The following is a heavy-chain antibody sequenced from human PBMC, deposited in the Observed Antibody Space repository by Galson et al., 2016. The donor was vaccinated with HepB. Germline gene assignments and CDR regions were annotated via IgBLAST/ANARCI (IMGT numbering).Heavy chain of an antibody. D-gene: IGHD2-15*01. V-gene: IGHV3-33*01. CDR2: VWSDGIQK. CDR1: EFTFSRYG. J-gene: IGHJ4*02. CDR3: ARGQGYCSGGTCHGIDY. Sequence: SLRLSCAASEFTFSRYGIHWVRQARGKGLDWVAVVWSDGIQKYSADSVKGRFTISRDNSKNTVYLQMNSLRAEDTAVYYCARGQGYCSGGTCHGIDYWGQGTVVTVSS.